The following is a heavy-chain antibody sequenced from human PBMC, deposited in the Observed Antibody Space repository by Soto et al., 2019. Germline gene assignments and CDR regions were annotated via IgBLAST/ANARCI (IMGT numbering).Heavy chain of an antibody. J-gene: IGHJ6*02. CDR3: ARPMYSSSSGGMDV. CDR1: GFTFSSYW. D-gene: IGHD6-6*01. V-gene: IGHV3-74*01. CDR2: INSDGSST. Sequence: GGSLRRSCAASGFTFSSYWMHWVRQAPGKRLVWVSRINSDGSSTSYVDSVKCRCTISRDNAKNTLYLQMNSLRAEDTAVYYCARPMYSSSSGGMDVWGQGTTVTVSS.